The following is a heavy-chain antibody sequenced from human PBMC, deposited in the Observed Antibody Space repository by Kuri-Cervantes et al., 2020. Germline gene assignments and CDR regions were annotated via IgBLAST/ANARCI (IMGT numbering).Heavy chain of an antibody. CDR1: GGSISSYY. J-gene: IGHJ4*02. CDR3: ARANGDYYFDY. D-gene: IGHD4-17*01. V-gene: IGHV4-59*01. Sequence: SETLSLTCTVSGGSISSYYWSWIRQPPGKGLEWIGYIYYSGSTNYNPSLKSRVTISVGTSKNQFSLKLSSVTAADTAVYYCARANGDYYFDYWGQGTLVTVSS. CDR2: IYYSGST.